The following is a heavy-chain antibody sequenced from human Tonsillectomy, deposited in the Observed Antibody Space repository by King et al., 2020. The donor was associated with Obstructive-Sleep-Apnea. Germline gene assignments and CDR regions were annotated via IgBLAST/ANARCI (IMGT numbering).Heavy chain of an antibody. CDR1: GFTFDDYA. Sequence: QLVQSGGGLVQPGRSLRLSCAASGFTFDDYAMHWVRQAPGKGLEWVSGISWNSGSIGYADSVKGRFTISRDNAKNSLYLQMNSLRTEDTALYYCAKDRSRGWYGRASIHDYWGQGTLVTVSS. D-gene: IGHD6-19*01. V-gene: IGHV3-9*01. J-gene: IGHJ4*02. CDR3: AKDRSRGWYGRASIHDY. CDR2: ISWNSGSI.